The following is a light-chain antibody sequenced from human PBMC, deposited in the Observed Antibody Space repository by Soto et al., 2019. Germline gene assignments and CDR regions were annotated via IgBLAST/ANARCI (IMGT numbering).Light chain of an antibody. J-gene: IGLJ2*01. V-gene: IGLV1-47*01. CDR2: RND. Sequence: QSVLTQPPSASGTPGQRVTISCSGSSSNIGSNYVYWYQQFPGSAPKLLIYRNDQRPSGVPDRFSGSKSGTSASLAISVPRSEDEADYDWAAWDDSLSAVVFGGGTKLTVL. CDR3: AAWDDSLSAVV. CDR1: SSNIGSNY.